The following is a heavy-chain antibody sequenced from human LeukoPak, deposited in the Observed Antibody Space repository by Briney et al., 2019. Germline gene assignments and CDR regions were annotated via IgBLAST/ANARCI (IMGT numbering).Heavy chain of an antibody. Sequence: GGSLRLSCAASGFTFSSYGMHWVRQAPGKGLEWVAVISYDGSNKYYADSVKGRFTISRDNSKNTLYLQMNSLRAEDTAVYYCAKDLHDITMVRGVILWFDPWGQGTLVTVSS. CDR1: GFTFSSYG. D-gene: IGHD3-10*01. CDR3: AKDLHDITMVRGVILWFDP. CDR2: ISYDGSNK. V-gene: IGHV3-30*18. J-gene: IGHJ5*02.